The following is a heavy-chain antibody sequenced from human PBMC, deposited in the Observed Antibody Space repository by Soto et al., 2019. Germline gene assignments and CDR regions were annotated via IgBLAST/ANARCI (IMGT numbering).Heavy chain of an antibody. CDR2: ISWNGDNI. CDR3: AKDRQGGGIFGARGDY. D-gene: IGHD3-3*01. V-gene: IGHV3-9*01. Sequence: DVKLMESGGGLVQPGRSLRLSCAASGFTFDEYAMHWVRQVPGKGLEWVASISWNGDNIGYADSVKGRFSISRDNARDSLYLQMNSLRAEDTAFYFGAKDRQGGGIFGARGDYWGQGTLVTVSS. J-gene: IGHJ4*02. CDR1: GFTFDEYA.